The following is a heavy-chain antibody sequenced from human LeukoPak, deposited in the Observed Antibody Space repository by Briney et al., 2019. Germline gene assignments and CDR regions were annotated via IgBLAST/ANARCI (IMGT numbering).Heavy chain of an antibody. J-gene: IGHJ4*02. CDR3: ARDPSYGSFDY. Sequence: SETLSLTCTVSGGSISSYYWSWIRQPPGKGLEWIGYIYYSGSTNYNPSLKSRVTISVDTSKNQFSLKLSSVTAADTAVYYSARDPSYGSFDYWGQGTLVTVSS. CDR2: IYYSGST. D-gene: IGHD5-18*01. V-gene: IGHV4-59*01. CDR1: GGSISSYY.